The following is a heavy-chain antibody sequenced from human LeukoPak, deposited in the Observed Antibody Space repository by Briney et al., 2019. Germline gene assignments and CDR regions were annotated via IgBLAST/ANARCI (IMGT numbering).Heavy chain of an antibody. CDR3: ARDSCSSTSCYNHPPTPNFDC. CDR2: ISSSSSTI. Sequence: PGGSLRLSCAASGFTFSSYSMNWVRQAPGKGLEWVSYISSSSSTIYYADSVKGRFTISRDNAKNSLYLQMNSLRAEDTAVYYCARDSCSSTSCYNHPPTPNFDCWGQGTLVTVSS. J-gene: IGHJ4*02. CDR1: GFTFSSYS. V-gene: IGHV3-48*04. D-gene: IGHD2-2*02.